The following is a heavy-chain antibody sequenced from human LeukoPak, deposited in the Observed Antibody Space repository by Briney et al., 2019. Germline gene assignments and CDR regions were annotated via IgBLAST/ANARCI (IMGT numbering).Heavy chain of an antibody. D-gene: IGHD3-22*01. V-gene: IGHV1-2*02. CDR2: INPNSGGT. CDR1: GYTFTAYY. CDR3: ARNYYDSSGYYFDAEYFQH. J-gene: IGHJ1*01. Sequence: ASVKVSCKASGYTFTAYYMHWVRQAPGQGLEWMGWINPNSGGTNYAQKFRGRVTMTRDTSISTAYMELSRLRSDDTAVYYCARNYYDSSGYYFDAEYFQHWGQGTLVTVSS.